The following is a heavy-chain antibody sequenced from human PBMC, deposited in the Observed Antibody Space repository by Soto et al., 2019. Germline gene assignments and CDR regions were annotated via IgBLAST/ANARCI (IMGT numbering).Heavy chain of an antibody. Sequence: EVQLLESGGGLVQPGGSLRLSCAASGFTFSSYAMSWVRQAPGKGLEWVSAISGSGGSTYYADSVKGRFTISRDNSKNTLYLQMNSRRAEDTAVYYCAKGAYSSSWYAGFLAYWGQGTLVTVSS. CDR3: AKGAYSSSWYAGFLAY. CDR2: ISGSGGST. CDR1: GFTFSSYA. J-gene: IGHJ4*02. D-gene: IGHD6-13*01. V-gene: IGHV3-23*01.